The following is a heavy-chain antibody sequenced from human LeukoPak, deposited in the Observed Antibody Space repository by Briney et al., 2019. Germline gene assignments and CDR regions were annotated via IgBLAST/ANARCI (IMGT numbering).Heavy chain of an antibody. D-gene: IGHD6-13*01. J-gene: IGHJ6*03. CDR3: AKDLEAAALYYYYYMDV. Sequence: GGSPRLSCAASGFTFSSYAMSWVRQAPGKGLDWVSALSGSSGDSTYYADSVKGRFTISRDNSKNTLYLQMNGLRAEDTAVYYCAKDLEAAALYYYYYMDVWGKGTTVTVSS. CDR2: LSGSSGDST. CDR1: GFTFSSYA. V-gene: IGHV3-23*01.